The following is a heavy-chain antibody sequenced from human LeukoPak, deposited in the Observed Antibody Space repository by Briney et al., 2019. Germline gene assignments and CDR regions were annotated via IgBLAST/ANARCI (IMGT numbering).Heavy chain of an antibody. V-gene: IGHV4-4*02. CDR1: GDSISSSNW. CDR3: TRSGGWWSLDY. CDR2: ISHAGST. J-gene: IGHJ4*02. D-gene: IGHD2-8*02. Sequence: SKTLSLTCAVSGDSISSSNWWSWVRQPPGKGLDWIGEISHAGSTKYNPSLKNRVTISKDNSKNQFSLKLNSVTAADTAVYYCTRSGGWWSLDYWGQGALVTVSS.